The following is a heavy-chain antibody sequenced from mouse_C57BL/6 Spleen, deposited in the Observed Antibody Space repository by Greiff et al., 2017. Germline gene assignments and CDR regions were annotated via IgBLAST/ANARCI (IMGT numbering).Heavy chain of an antibody. J-gene: IGHJ3*01. CDR3: ARGLGHTWFAY. CDR2: IYPRSGNT. Sequence: VQLQQSGAELARPGASVKLSCKASGYTFKSYGISWVKQRTGQGLEWIGEIYPRSGNTYYNEKFKGKATLTADKSASTAYMELRSLTSEDSAVSCWARGLGHTWFAYWGQGALVTVSA. D-gene: IGHD3-1*01. V-gene: IGHV1-81*01. CDR1: GYTFKSYG.